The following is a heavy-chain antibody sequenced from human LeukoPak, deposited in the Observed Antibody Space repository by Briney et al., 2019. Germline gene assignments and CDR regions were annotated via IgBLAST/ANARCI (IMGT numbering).Heavy chain of an antibody. CDR1: GGSISSNSYF. CDR2: IHYSGSM. Sequence: SETLSLTCTVSGGSISSNSYFWGWIRQPPGKGLEWIGIIHYSGSMYYSPSLKSRLSISIDTSKNQFSLKLSSVTAADTAVYYCASQKTLVRGAIRLFDASDIWGQGTVVTVSS. V-gene: IGHV4-39*01. J-gene: IGHJ3*02. D-gene: IGHD3-10*01. CDR3: ASQKTLVRGAIRLFDASDI.